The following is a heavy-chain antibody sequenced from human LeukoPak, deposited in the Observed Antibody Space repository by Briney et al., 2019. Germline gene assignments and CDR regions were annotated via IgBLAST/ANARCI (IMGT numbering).Heavy chain of an antibody. CDR2: ISYDGSNK. D-gene: IGHD3-16*02. CDR3: AGALRLGELSFSFDY. CDR1: GFTFSSYA. Sequence: PGRSLRLSCAASGFTFSSYAIHWVRQAPGKGLEWVAVISYDGSNKYYADSVKGRFTISRDNSKNTLYLQMNSLRAEDTAVYYCAGALRLGELSFSFDYWGQGTLVTVSS. V-gene: IGHV3-30-3*01. J-gene: IGHJ4*02.